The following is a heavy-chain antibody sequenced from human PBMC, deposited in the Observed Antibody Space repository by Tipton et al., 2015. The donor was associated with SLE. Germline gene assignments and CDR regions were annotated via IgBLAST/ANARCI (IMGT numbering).Heavy chain of an antibody. CDR2: IYHSGST. V-gene: IGHV4-30-2*01. CDR1: GGSFSGYS. J-gene: IGHJ4*02. CDR3: ARAAHNNWGSLYYFDY. Sequence: TLSLTCAVYGGSFSGYSWSWIRQPPGKGLEWIGYIYHSGSTYYNPSLKSRVTISVDTSKNQFSLKLSSVTAADTAVYYCARAAHNNWGSLYYFDYWGQGTLVTVSS. D-gene: IGHD7-27*01.